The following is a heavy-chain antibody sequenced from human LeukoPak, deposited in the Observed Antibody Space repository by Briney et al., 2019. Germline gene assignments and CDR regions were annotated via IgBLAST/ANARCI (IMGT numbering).Heavy chain of an antibody. CDR3: ARTSHTGVWYDLDS. D-gene: IGHD6-19*01. J-gene: IGHJ4*02. CDR1: GFSLSTRGMR. Sequence: SGPTLVNPTQTLTLTCTFSGFSLSTRGMRVSWIRQPPGKALEWLALIDWEDNTFYSSSLRARLTISKDTSKNQAALTLTNVDPADTATYYCARTSHTGVWYDLDSWGQGTLVTVSS. CDR2: IDWEDNT. V-gene: IGHV2-70*04.